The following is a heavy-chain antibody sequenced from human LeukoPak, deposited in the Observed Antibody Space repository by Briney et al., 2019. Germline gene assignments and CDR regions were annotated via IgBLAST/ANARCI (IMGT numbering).Heavy chain of an antibody. J-gene: IGHJ4*02. CDR2: IYHSGSP. D-gene: IGHD1-1*01. CDR1: GGSISSNNW. V-gene: IGHV4-4*02. CDR3: ARVNINNWHSCDY. Sequence: SETLSLTCAVSGGSISSNNWWGWVRQPPGKGLEWIGEIYHSGSPNYNPSLKSRVTISVDKSRNHFSLNLSSVTAADTAVYYCARVNINNWHSCDYWGQGTLVTVPA.